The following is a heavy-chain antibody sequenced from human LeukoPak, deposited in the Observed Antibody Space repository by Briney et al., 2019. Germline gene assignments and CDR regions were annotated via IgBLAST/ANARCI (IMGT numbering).Heavy chain of an antibody. V-gene: IGHV3-48*02. D-gene: IGHD5-24*01. CDR3: ARGDGFRYFDY. J-gene: IGHJ4*02. CDR1: GFTFSSYS. CDR2: ISGSTSAI. Sequence: GGSLRLSCVVSGFTFSSYSMNWVRRAPGKGLEWVSHISGSTSAIYYADSVRGRFTISRDNAQNSLYLHMSSLRDEDTAVYYCARGDGFRYFDYWGQGALVTVSS.